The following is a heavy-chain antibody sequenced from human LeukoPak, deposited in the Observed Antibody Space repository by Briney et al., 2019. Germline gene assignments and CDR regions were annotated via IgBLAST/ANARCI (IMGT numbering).Heavy chain of an antibody. CDR2: IYSTGST. V-gene: IGHV4-4*07. Sequence: SETLSLTCTVSGGSISSYYWSWIRQPAGEGLEWIGHIYSTGSTNYNPSLKSRVTLSVDRSKNQFSLRLNSVTAADTAVYYCARARGGAVDYWGQGTLVTVS. D-gene: IGHD3-10*01. CDR3: ARARGGAVDY. J-gene: IGHJ4*02. CDR1: GGSISSYY.